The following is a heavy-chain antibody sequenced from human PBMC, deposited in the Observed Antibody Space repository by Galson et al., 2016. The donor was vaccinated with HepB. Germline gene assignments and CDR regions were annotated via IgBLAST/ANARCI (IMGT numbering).Heavy chain of an antibody. CDR1: RYNFATYW. CDR2: IYPDDSDT. Sequence: GAEVKKPGESLKISCKGSRYNFATYWIGWVRQMPGKGLEWMGIIYPDDSDTRYSPSFQGQVTISADKSISTACLQWTSLKASDTAMYYCARLRGFDAFEIWGQGTMVTVS. D-gene: IGHD3-10*01. V-gene: IGHV5-51*01. CDR3: ARLRGFDAFEI. J-gene: IGHJ3*02.